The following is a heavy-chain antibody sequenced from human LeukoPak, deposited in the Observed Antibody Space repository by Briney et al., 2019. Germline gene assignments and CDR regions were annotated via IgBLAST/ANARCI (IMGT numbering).Heavy chain of an antibody. CDR1: GYTFTSYD. CDR3: ATDRIRYSSGWYLDAFDI. V-gene: IGHV1-8*01. Sequence: GASVKVSCKASGYTFTSYDINWERQATGQGLEWMGWMNPNSGNTGYAQKFQGRVTMTRNTSISTAYMELSSLRSEDTAVYYCATDRIRYSSGWYLDAFDIWGQGTMVTVSS. D-gene: IGHD6-19*01. CDR2: MNPNSGNT. J-gene: IGHJ3*02.